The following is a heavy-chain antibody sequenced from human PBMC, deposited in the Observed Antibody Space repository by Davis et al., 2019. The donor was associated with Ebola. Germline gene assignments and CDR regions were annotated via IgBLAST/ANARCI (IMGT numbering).Heavy chain of an antibody. J-gene: IGHJ4*02. CDR1: GFTFSNHA. V-gene: IGHV3-30*04. CDR2: TSNNERER. Sequence: GESLKISCVASGFTFSNHAMHWVRQAPGKGPEWVAVTSNNERERFYGESVQGRFTISRDNSENVLYLQMDSLRPDDTAIYFCARALHDEVLDYWGQGTPVTVSS. CDR3: ARALHDEVLDY. D-gene: IGHD1-1*01.